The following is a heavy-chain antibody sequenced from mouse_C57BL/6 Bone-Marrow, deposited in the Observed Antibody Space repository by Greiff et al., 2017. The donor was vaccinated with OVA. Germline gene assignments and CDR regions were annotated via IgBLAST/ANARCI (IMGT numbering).Heavy chain of an antibody. CDR1: GYTFTTYP. CDR3: ARQFYPYWYFDV. Sequence: VKLMESGAELVKPGASVKMSCKASGYTFTTYPIEWMKQNHGKSLEWIGNFHPYNDDTKYNEKFKGKATLTVEKSSSTVYLELSRLTSDDSAVYYCARQFYPYWYFDVWGTGTTVTVSA. V-gene: IGHV1-47*01. CDR2: FHPYNDDT. J-gene: IGHJ1*03. D-gene: IGHD2-1*01.